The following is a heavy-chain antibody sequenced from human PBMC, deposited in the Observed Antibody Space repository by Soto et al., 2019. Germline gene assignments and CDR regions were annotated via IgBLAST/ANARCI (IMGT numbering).Heavy chain of an antibody. J-gene: IGHJ4*02. D-gene: IGHD1-26*01. V-gene: IGHV3-23*01. CDR1: GFTFSSYA. Sequence: EVQLLESGGGLVQPGGSLRLSCAASGFTFSSYAMRWVRQAPGKGLEWVSAISGSGGSTYYADSVKGRFTISRDNSTNTLSLQMNSLRAEDTAVDYCARRGSGSDYDYGGQGTLVTVSS. CDR3: ARRGSGSDYDY. CDR2: ISGSGGST.